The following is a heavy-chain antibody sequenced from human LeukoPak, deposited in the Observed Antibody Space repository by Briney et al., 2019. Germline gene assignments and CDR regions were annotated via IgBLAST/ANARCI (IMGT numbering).Heavy chain of an antibody. Sequence: GGSLRLSCAASGFTFSSYAMSWVRQAPGKGLEWVSAISGSGGSTYYADSVKGRFTISRDNSKNTLYLQMNSLRAEDTAVYYCAKRSWADSSGMSSIFDYWGQGTLVTVSS. CDR1: GFTFSSYA. CDR3: AKRSWADSSGMSSIFDY. J-gene: IGHJ4*02. D-gene: IGHD3-22*01. V-gene: IGHV3-23*01. CDR2: ISGSGGST.